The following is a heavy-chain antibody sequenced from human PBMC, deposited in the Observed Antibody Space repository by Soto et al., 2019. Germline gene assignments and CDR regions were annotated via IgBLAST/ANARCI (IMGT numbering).Heavy chain of an antibody. D-gene: IGHD6-19*01. CDR2: IYYSGST. CDR3: AREGHSSGWQGTFDY. Sequence: QVQLQESGPGLVKPSETLSLTCTVSGGSISSYYWSWIRQPPGKGLEWIGYIYYSGSTNYNPSLKSRVTISVDTSKNQFSLKLSPVTAADTAVYYCAREGHSSGWQGTFDYWGQGTLVTLSS. V-gene: IGHV4-59*01. CDR1: GGSISSYY. J-gene: IGHJ4*02.